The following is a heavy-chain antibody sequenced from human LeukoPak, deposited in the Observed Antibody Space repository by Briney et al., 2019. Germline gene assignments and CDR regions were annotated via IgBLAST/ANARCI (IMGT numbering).Heavy chain of an antibody. D-gene: IGHD5-24*01. CDR2: IYYSGST. CDR3: ARHLWLQDPFDY. V-gene: IGHV4-39*01. Sequence: SETLSLTCTVSGGSISSGTYYWGWIRQPPGKGLEWIGRIYYSGSTYYNPSLKSRVTISVYTSKTQFSLKLSSVTAADTAVFYCARHLWLQDPFDYWGQGALVTVSS. CDR1: GGSISSGTYY. J-gene: IGHJ4*02.